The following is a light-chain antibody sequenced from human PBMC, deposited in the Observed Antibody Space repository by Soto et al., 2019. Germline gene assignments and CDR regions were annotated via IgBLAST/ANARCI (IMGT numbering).Light chain of an antibody. J-gene: IGKJ2*01. Sequence: EIVLTQSPATLSLSPGERATLSCRARQSVSSYLAWYQQKPVQAPRLLMYDASTRATGIPARFSGSGSGTYFSLTIRSLEPEDFAVYYCKQRSNWPRTFGQGTKLEIK. CDR1: QSVSSY. CDR2: DAS. CDR3: KQRSNWPRT. V-gene: IGKV3-11*01.